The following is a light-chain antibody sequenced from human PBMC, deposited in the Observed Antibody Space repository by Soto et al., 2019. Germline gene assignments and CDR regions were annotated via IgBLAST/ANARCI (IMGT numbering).Light chain of an antibody. CDR3: SSYAASNNLGV. J-gene: IGLJ2*01. V-gene: IGLV2-8*01. CDR2: EVS. Sequence: QSVLTQPPSASGSPGQSVTISCIGTSSDVGGYNYVSWYQQHPGKAPKLMIYEVSKRPSGVPDRFSGSKSGNTASLTVSGLQAEEEADYYCSSYAASNNLGVFGGGTKLIVL. CDR1: SSDVGGYNY.